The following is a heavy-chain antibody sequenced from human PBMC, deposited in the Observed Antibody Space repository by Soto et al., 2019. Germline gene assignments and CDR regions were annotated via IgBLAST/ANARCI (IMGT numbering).Heavy chain of an antibody. Sequence: QLLLVQSGAEVKKPGASAKVSCKASGYTFTNYDIGWVRQAPGQGLEWMGWISPYSGNTKYAQKFPXRXXLNTAHSTTTAYMELRSLRSDDTAVFYCVRFASSGWYTGGYWGQGTLVTVSS. CDR3: VRFASSGWYTGGY. J-gene: IGHJ1*01. V-gene: IGHV1-18*01. D-gene: IGHD6-19*01. CDR1: GYTFTNYD. CDR2: ISPYSGNT.